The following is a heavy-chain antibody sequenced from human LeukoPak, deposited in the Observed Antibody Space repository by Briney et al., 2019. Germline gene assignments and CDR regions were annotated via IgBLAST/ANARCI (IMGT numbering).Heavy chain of an antibody. CDR3: AKDLVPGPYYYYYYMDV. V-gene: IGHV3-30*02. CDR2: IRHDGSNK. J-gene: IGHJ6*03. CDR1: GFTFSSYG. D-gene: IGHD1-14*01. Sequence: GGSLRLSCAASGFTFSSYGMHWVRRAPGKGLEWVAFIRHDGSNKYYADSVKGRFTISRDNSKNTLYLQMNSLRAEGTAVYYCAKDLVPGPYYYYYYMDVWGKGTTVTVSS.